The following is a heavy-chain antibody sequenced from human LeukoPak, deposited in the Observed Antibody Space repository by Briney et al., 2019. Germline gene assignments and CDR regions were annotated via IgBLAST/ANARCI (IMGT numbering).Heavy chain of an antibody. CDR1: GYTFTSYG. CDR2: ISAYNGNT. D-gene: IGHD1-26*01. Sequence: ASVKVSCKASGYTFTSYGISWVRQAPGQGLEWMGWISAYNGNTNYAQKLQGRVTMTTDTSTSTAYMELRSLRSDDTAVYYCARKAGFLSGSYQGFDYWGQGTLVTISS. CDR3: ARKAGFLSGSYQGFDY. V-gene: IGHV1-18*01. J-gene: IGHJ4*02.